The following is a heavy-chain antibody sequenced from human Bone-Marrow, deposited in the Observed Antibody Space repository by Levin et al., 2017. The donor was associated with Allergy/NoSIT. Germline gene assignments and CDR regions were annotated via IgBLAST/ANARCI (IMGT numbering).Heavy chain of an antibody. CDR1: GFSLTPNGVG. J-gene: IGHJ3*02. D-gene: IGHD3-16*01. Sequence: ASGPTLVKPPETLALTCSFSGFSLTPNGVGVAWIRQSPGQALEWLAIIYWDDDRRYNPSLKTRLTITKDTSINKVVLIMTNMDPADTATYYCAHILITFGGVLRTDAFDMWGQGTLVTVSS. CDR3: AHILITFGGVLRTDAFDM. V-gene: IGHV2-5*02. CDR2: IYWDDDR.